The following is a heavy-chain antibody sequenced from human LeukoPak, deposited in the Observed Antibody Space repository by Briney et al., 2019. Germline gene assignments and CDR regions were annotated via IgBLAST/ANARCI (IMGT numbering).Heavy chain of an antibody. Sequence: SETLSLTCTVSGGSISSYYWSWIRQPPGKGLEWIGYIYYSGSTNYNPSLRRRGTISVDTSKNQFSLKLSSVTAADTAVYYCASLGYCSSTSCWRNNWFDPWGQGTLVTVSS. D-gene: IGHD2-2*01. CDR3: ASLGYCSSTSCWRNNWFDP. J-gene: IGHJ5*02. CDR1: GGSISSYY. V-gene: IGHV4-59*01. CDR2: IYYSGST.